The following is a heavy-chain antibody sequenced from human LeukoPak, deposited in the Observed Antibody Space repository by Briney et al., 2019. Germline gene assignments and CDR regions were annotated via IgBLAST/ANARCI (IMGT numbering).Heavy chain of an antibody. CDR2: MNPNSGNT. D-gene: IGHD3-22*01. J-gene: IGHJ4*02. Sequence: ASVQFSCKASGSTFTSYDINWVRPATGQGLEWMGWMNPNSGNTGYAQKFQGRVTMTRNTSISTAYMELSSLRSEDTAVYYCARVGYYYDSSGYGSWVFDYWGQGTLVTVSS. CDR3: ARVGYYYDSSGYGSWVFDY. CDR1: GSTFTSYD. V-gene: IGHV1-8*01.